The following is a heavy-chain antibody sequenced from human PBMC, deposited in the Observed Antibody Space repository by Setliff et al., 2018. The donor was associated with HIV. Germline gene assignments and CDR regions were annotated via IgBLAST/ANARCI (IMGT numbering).Heavy chain of an antibody. J-gene: IGHJ4*02. CDR2: ISGSGDTT. CDR3: AKDKGQKYADY. Sequence: GGSLRLSCTASGFTFGDYAMNWVRQAPGKGLEWVSSISGSGDTTNYADSVKGRFTISRDNSKNTLYLQMNSLRAEDTAVYYCAKDKGQKYADYWGQGTLVTVSS. V-gene: IGHV3-23*01. D-gene: IGHD3-10*01. CDR1: GFTFGDYA.